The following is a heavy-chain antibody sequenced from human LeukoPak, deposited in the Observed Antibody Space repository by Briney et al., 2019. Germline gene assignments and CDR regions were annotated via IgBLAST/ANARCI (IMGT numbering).Heavy chain of an antibody. CDR1: GFTFSSYG. D-gene: IGHD6-13*01. CDR3: ARRYSSSWSLYYYYGMDV. J-gene: IGHJ6*02. CDR2: IWYDGSNK. V-gene: IGHV3-33*01. Sequence: GGSLRLSCAASGFTFSSYGMHWVRQAPGKGLEWVAVIWYDGSNKYYADSVKGRFTISRDNSKNTLYLQMNSLRAEDTAVYYCARRYSSSWSLYYYYGMDVWGQGTTVIVSS.